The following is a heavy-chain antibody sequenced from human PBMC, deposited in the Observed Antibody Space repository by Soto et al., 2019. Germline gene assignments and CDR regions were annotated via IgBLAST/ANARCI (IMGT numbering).Heavy chain of an antibody. V-gene: IGHV4-39*01. CDR1: GGSISSSSYY. CDR3: VRHGNHYDGSEDPQGSFGP. Sequence: PSETLSLTCTVSGGSISSSSYYWGWIRQPPGKGLEWIGSIYYSGSTYYNPSLKSRVTISVDTSKNQFSLKLSSVTAADTAVYYCVRHGNHYDGSEDPQGSFGPWGQGTL. CDR2: IYYSGST. J-gene: IGHJ5*02. D-gene: IGHD3-10*01.